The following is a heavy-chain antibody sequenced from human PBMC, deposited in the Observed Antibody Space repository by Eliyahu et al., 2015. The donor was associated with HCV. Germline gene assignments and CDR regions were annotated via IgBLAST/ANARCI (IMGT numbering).Heavy chain of an antibody. CDR1: GFTFSNYA. CDR2: ISASGGST. CDR3: ATSKTGWAAEFDY. D-gene: IGHD6-19*01. Sequence: EVQLVESGGGLVQPGGSLRLXCAASGFTFSNYAMSWVRQAPGKGLEWVSXISASGGSTYYADSVKGRFTXSRDTSKNTLFLQMSSLKAEDTAVYYCATSKTGWAAEFDYWGQGTLVTVSS. J-gene: IGHJ4*02. V-gene: IGHV3-23*04.